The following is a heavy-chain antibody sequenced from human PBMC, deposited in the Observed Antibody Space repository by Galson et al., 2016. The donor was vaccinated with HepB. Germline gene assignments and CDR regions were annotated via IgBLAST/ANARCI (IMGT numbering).Heavy chain of an antibody. CDR2: ISGSGGIT. CDR3: AKAKAYFGDYVRFPIAY. J-gene: IGHJ4*02. CDR1: GFTFSNYA. Sequence: SLRLSCATSGFTFSNYAMSWVRQAPGKGLEWVSVISGSGGITYYADSVKGRFTISRDNSKNTLFLQMDSLRAEDTAVYYCAKAKAYFGDYVRFPIAYWGQGTLVTVSS. D-gene: IGHD4-17*01. V-gene: IGHV3-23*01.